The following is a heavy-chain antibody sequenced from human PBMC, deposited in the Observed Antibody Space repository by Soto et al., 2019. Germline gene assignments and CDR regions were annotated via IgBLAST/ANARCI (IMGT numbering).Heavy chain of an antibody. CDR2: IYPGDSDT. CDR3: ARQSPPLDYDFCISYCPRYDAFHI. Sequence: GESLKISCKGSGYSFTSYWIGWVRQMPGKGLEWMGIIYPGDSDTRYSPSFQGQVTISADKSISTAYLQWSSLKASDTAMYYCARQSPPLDYDFCISYCPRYDAFHISCPTTFVSVS. D-gene: IGHD3-3*01. CDR1: GYSFTSYW. V-gene: IGHV5-51*01. J-gene: IGHJ3*02.